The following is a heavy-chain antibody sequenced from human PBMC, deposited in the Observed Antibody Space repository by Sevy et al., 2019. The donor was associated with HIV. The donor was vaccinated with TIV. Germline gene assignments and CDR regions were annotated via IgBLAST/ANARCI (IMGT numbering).Heavy chain of an antibody. CDR2: IYYSGST. D-gene: IGHD4-4*01. CDR1: GGSVSSGSYY. CDR3: ARDNTVANDAFDI. V-gene: IGHV4-61*01. J-gene: IGHJ3*02. Sequence: SETLSLTCTVSGGSVSSGSYYWSWIRQPPGKGLEWIGDIYYSGSTNYNPSLKSRVTISVDTSKNQFSLKLSSVTAADTAVYYCARDNTVANDAFDIWGQGTMVTVSS.